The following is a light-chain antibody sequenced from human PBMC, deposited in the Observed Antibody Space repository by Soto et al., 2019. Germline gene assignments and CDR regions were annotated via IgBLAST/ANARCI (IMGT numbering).Light chain of an antibody. CDR2: DAS. CDR1: QSVSSY. CDR3: QQRSNWPPLFT. V-gene: IGKV3-11*01. Sequence: EIVLTQSPATLSLSPGERATPSCGASQSVSSYLPWYQQKPAQAPRLLIYDASTRATGIPARFSGSGSGTDFTLTITSLEPEDFAVYDCQQRSNWPPLFTFGRGTKVDIK. J-gene: IGKJ3*01.